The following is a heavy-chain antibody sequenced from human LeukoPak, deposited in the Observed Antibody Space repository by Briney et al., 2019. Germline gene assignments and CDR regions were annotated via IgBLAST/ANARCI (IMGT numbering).Heavy chain of an antibody. CDR1: GFTFSSYW. CDR3: ARVYSSSSGKNVFDI. J-gene: IGHJ3*02. V-gene: IGHV3-7*03. D-gene: IGHD6-6*01. CDR2: IKQDGSET. Sequence: GGSLRLSCAASGFTFSSYWMSWVRQAPGKGLEGVAHIKQDGSETDYVDSVKGRFTISRDNAKNSLCLQVNSLRAEDTAVYYCARVYSSSSGKNVFDIWGQGTMVIVSS.